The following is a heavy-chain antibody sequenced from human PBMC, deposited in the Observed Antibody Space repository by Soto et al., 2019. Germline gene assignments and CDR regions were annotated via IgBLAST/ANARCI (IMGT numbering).Heavy chain of an antibody. D-gene: IGHD4-4*01. V-gene: IGHV1-69*13. Sequence: SVKVSCKASGGTFSSYAISWVRQAPGQGLEWMGGIIPIFGTANYAQKFQGRVTITADESTSTAYMELSSLRSEDTAVYYCARDSPALGDYSLSYYYYGMDVWGQGTTVTVSS. CDR2: IIPIFGTA. CDR3: ARDSPALGDYSLSYYYYGMDV. CDR1: GGTFSSYA. J-gene: IGHJ6*02.